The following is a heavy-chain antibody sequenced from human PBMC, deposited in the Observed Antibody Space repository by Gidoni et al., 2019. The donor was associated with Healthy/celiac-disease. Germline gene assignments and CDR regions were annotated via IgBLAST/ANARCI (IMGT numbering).Heavy chain of an antibody. Sequence: EVQLVESGGGLVQPGGSLKLSCAASGFTFSGSAMHWVRQASGKGLGWVGRIRSKANSYATAYAASVKGRFTISRDDSKNTAYLQMNSLKTEDTAVYYCTRLGYYDSSGYPFDYWGQGTLVTVSS. CDR3: TRLGYYDSSGYPFDY. J-gene: IGHJ4*02. CDR2: IRSKANSYAT. D-gene: IGHD3-22*01. V-gene: IGHV3-73*02. CDR1: GFTFSGSA.